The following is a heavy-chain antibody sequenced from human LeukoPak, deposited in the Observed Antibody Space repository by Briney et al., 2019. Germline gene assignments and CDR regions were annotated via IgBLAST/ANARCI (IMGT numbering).Heavy chain of an antibody. Sequence: PSETLSLTCTVSGYSISSGYYWGWIRQPPGKGLEWIGSIYHSGNTYYSPSLKSRVTISVDTSKNQISLKLSSVTAADTAVYYCVRASVVPAATPYWYFDLWGRGTLVTVSS. CDR1: GYSISSGYY. CDR2: IYHSGNT. CDR3: VRASVVPAATPYWYFDL. J-gene: IGHJ2*01. V-gene: IGHV4-38-2*02. D-gene: IGHD2-2*02.